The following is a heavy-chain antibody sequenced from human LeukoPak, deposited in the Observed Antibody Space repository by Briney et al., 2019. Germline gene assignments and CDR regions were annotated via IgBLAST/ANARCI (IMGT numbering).Heavy chain of an antibody. CDR2: RKEVGSEK. J-gene: IGHJ6*03. V-gene: IGHV3-7*01. CDR3: ARVRDMDV. Sequence: PGGSLRLSSAVSGFTFSRYWMNWVRPAPGKGLEWVANRKEVGSEKNYVDSVKGRCTISRDNAQNSLYLQMNGLRAEDTAVYCCARVRDMDVWGKGTTVTVSS. CDR1: GFTFSRYW.